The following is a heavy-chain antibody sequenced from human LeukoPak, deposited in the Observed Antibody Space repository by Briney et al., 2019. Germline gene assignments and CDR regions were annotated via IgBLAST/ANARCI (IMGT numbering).Heavy chain of an antibody. CDR1: GFTFSSYG. CDR3: ARVDALGDNALDI. V-gene: IGHV3-33*01. D-gene: IGHD3-16*01. Sequence: GGSLRLSCAASGFTFSSYGMHWVRQAPGKGLEWVAVILNDGSQEKYADSVKGRFTISRDNSKNTLFLQMNSLRAEDTAVYYCARVDALGDNALDIWGQGTMVTVSS. CDR2: ILNDGSQE. J-gene: IGHJ3*02.